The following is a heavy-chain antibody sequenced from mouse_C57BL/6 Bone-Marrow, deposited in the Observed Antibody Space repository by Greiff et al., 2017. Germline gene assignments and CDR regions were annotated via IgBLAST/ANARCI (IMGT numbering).Heavy chain of an antibody. Sequence: QVQLQQSGPELVKPGASVKISCKASGYAFSSSWMNWVKQRPGKGLEWIGRIYPGDGDTNYNGKFKGKATLTADNSSSTAYMQLSSLTSEDSAVYFCARWDYDYGPFAYWGQGTLVTVSA. CDR1: GYAFSSSW. J-gene: IGHJ3*01. CDR2: IYPGDGDT. CDR3: ARWDYDYGPFAY. D-gene: IGHD2-4*01. V-gene: IGHV1-82*01.